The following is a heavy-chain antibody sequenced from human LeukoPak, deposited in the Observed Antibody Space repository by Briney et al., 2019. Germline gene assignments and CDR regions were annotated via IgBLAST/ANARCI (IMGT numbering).Heavy chain of an antibody. Sequence: GGSLRLSCTASGFTLGDYGLGWVRQAPGKGLEWVSSISSSSYIYYADSVKGRFTISRDNAKNSLYLQMNSLRAEDTAVYYCARDLDYYDSSGYLDAFDIWGQGTMVTVSS. D-gene: IGHD3-22*01. CDR1: GFTLGDYG. V-gene: IGHV3-69-1*01. CDR3: ARDLDYYDSSGYLDAFDI. CDR2: ISSSSYI. J-gene: IGHJ3*02.